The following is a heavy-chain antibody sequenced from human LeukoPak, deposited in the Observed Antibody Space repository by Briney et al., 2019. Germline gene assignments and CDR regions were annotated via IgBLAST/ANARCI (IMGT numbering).Heavy chain of an antibody. V-gene: IGHV3-48*04. CDR2: ISSSSSTI. CDR1: GFTFSSYS. Sequence: PGGSLRLSCAASGFTFSSYSMNWVRQAPGKGLEWVSYISSSSSTIYYVDSVRGRFTISRDTAKNSLYLQMNSLGVEDTAVYYCVMTAGPPTDHWGQGALVTVSS. J-gene: IGHJ4*01. CDR3: VMTAGPPTDH.